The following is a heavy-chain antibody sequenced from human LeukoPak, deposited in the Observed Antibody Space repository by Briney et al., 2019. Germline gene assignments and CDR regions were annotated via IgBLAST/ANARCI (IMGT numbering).Heavy chain of an antibody. CDR2: INPNSGGT. Sequence: ASVKVSCKASGYTFTGYYMHWVRQAPGQGLEWMGWINPNSGGTNYAQKFQGRVTMTRDTSISTAYMELSRLRSDDTAVYYCARRQSWNREYYFDYWGQGTLVTVSS. CDR1: GYTFTGYY. CDR3: ARRQSWNREYYFDY. V-gene: IGHV1-2*02. J-gene: IGHJ4*02. D-gene: IGHD1-1*01.